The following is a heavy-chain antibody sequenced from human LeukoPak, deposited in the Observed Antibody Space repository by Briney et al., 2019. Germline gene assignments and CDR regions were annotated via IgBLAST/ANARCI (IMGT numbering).Heavy chain of an antibody. CDR2: IYYSGGT. J-gene: IGHJ5*02. CDR3: ARRQPNTSHFDP. D-gene: IGHD2-2*01. CDR1: GGSISSYY. V-gene: IGHV4-59*08. Sequence: SETLSLTCTVSGGSISSYYWSWIRQPPGKGLEWIGYIYYSGGTNYNPSLKSRVTISVDTSKNQFSLKLSSVTAADTAVYYCARRQPNTSHFDPWGQGTQVTVSS.